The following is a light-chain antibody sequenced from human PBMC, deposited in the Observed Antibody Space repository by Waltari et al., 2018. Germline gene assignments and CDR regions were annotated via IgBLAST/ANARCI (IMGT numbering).Light chain of an antibody. J-gene: IGLJ3*02. V-gene: IGLV2-14*01. CDR3: SSYTSSNTWV. CDR2: DVS. Sequence: QSALTQPASVSGSPGQSITIPCTGTSSDVGGYNYVSWYQQHPGKAPKRMIYDVSERPSGVSNHFSGSKSGNTASLTISGLQAEDAADYYCSSYTSSNTWVFGGGTKLTVL. CDR1: SSDVGGYNY.